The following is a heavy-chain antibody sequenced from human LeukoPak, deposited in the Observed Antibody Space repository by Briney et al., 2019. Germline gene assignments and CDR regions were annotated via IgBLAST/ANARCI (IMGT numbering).Heavy chain of an antibody. J-gene: IGHJ3*02. CDR2: INHSGST. Sequence: PSETLSLTCAVYGGSFSGYYWSWIRQPPGKGLEWIGEINHSGSTNYNPSLKSRVTISVDTSKNQFSLKLSSVTAADTAVYYCARCSSHRHIVVVTAAFDIWGQGTMVTVSS. CDR1: GGSFSGYY. V-gene: IGHV4-34*01. CDR3: ARCSSHRHIVVVTAAFDI. D-gene: IGHD2-21*02.